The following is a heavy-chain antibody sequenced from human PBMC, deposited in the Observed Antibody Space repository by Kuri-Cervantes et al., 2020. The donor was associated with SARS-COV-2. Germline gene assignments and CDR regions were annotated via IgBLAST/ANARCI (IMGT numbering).Heavy chain of an antibody. D-gene: IGHD2-21*02. Sequence: ASVKVSCKASGYTFTGYYMHWARQAPGQGLEWMGWINPNSGGTNYAQKFQGWVTMTRDTSISTVYMELSRLRSDDTAVYYCARAYCGGDCEFDYWGQGTLVTVSS. CDR2: INPNSGGT. CDR1: GYTFTGYY. J-gene: IGHJ4*02. CDR3: ARAYCGGDCEFDY. V-gene: IGHV1-2*04.